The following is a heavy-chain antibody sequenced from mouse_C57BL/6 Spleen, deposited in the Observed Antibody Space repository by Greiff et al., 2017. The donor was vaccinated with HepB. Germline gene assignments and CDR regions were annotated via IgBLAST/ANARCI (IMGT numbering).Heavy chain of an antibody. CDR3: AREDDYDGVPFAY. D-gene: IGHD2-4*01. Sequence: EVKLMESGPGLVKPSQSLSLTCSVTGYSITSGYYWNWIRQFPGNKLEWMGYISYDGSNNYNPSLKNRISITRDTSKNQFFLKLNSVTTEDTATYYCAREDDYDGVPFAYWGQGTLVTVSA. CDR1: GYSITSGYY. J-gene: IGHJ3*01. V-gene: IGHV3-6*01. CDR2: ISYDGSN.